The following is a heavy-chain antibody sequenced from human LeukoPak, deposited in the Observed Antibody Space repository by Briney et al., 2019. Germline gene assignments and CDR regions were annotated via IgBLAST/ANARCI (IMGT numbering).Heavy chain of an antibody. Sequence: ASVKVSCKASGYTFTGYYMHWVRQAPGQGLEWMGWINPNSGGTNYAQKFQGRVTMTRDTSISTAYMELSRLRSDDTAVYYCAGSFIPGVPAASFDYWGQGTLVTVSS. CDR2: INPNSGGT. J-gene: IGHJ4*02. CDR3: AGSFIPGVPAASFDY. CDR1: GYTFTGYY. D-gene: IGHD2-2*01. V-gene: IGHV1-2*02.